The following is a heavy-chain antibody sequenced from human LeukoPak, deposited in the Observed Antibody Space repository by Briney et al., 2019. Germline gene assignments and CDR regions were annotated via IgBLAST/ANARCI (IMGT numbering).Heavy chain of an antibody. CDR3: ARRFGGIGYYFDF. CDR1: GYSISSGYY. D-gene: IGHD3-10*01. Sequence: PSETLSLTCAVSGYSISSGYYWGWIRQPPGKGPEWIGTIYHDGSIYYNSSLRSRVTLSVDTSKNQFSLKLSSVTAADTAVYYCARRFGGIGYYFDFWGQGTLVTVSS. V-gene: IGHV4-38-2*01. CDR2: IYHDGSI. J-gene: IGHJ4*02.